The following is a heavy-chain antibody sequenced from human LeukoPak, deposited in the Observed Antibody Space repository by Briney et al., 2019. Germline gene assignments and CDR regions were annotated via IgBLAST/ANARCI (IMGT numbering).Heavy chain of an antibody. CDR2: IYYSGST. Sequence: PSETLSLTCTVSGGSISNYYWSWIRQPPGKGLEWIGYIYYSGSTNYNPSLRSRVTISVDTSKNQFSLKLSSVTAADTAVYYCARDLYFISGSPGGYWGQGTLVTVSS. CDR3: ARDLYFISGSPGGY. D-gene: IGHD6-19*01. V-gene: IGHV4-59*01. CDR1: GGSISNYY. J-gene: IGHJ4*02.